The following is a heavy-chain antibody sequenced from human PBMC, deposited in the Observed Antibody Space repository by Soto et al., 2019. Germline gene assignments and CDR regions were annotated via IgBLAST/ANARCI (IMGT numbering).Heavy chain of an antibody. D-gene: IGHD2-2*02. CDR1: GYTFTGYY. CDR2: INPNSGGT. V-gene: IGHV1-2*04. Sequence: ASVKVSCKASGYTFTGYYMHWVRQAPGQGLEWMGWINPNSGGTNYAQKFQGWVTMTRDTSISTAYMELSRLRSDDTAVYYCARDRIVVVPAAINYYYYYGMDVWGQGTTVTVSS. J-gene: IGHJ6*02. CDR3: ARDRIVVVPAAINYYYYYGMDV.